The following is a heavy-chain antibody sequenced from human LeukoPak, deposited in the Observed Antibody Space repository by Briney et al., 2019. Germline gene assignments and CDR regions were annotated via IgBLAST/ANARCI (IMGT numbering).Heavy chain of an antibody. D-gene: IGHD2-21*01. Sequence: GGSLRLSCAASGFTFSSYEMNWVRQAPGKGLEWVSCISGSGSAKYYADSVKGRFTISRDNSKNTLSLQMNSLRAEDTAVYYCARHSGGDSYGYYFDYWGQGTLVTVSS. V-gene: IGHV3-48*03. J-gene: IGHJ4*02. CDR1: GFTFSSYE. CDR2: ISGSGSAK. CDR3: ARHSGGDSYGYYFDY.